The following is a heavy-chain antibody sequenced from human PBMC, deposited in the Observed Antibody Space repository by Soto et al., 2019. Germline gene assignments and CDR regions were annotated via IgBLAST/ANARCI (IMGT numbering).Heavy chain of an antibody. CDR1: GYTFTSYA. CDR3: ARGPITMVRGVIIPPNWFDP. D-gene: IGHD3-10*01. J-gene: IGHJ5*02. V-gene: IGHV1-3*01. CDR2: INAGNGNT. Sequence: GASVKVSCKASGYTFTSYAMHWVRQAPGQRLEWMGWINAGNGNTKYSQKFQGRVTITRDTSASTAYMELSSLRSEDTAVYYCARGPITMVRGVIIPPNWFDPWGQGTLVTVSS.